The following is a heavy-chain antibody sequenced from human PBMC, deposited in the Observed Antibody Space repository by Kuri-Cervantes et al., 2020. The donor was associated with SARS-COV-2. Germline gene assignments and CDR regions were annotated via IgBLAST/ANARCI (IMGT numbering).Heavy chain of an antibody. V-gene: IGHV1-8*03. J-gene: IGHJ6*03. Sequence: ASVKVSCKASGYTFTGYYMHWVRQAPGQGLEWMGWMNPNSGNTGYAQKFQGRVTITRNTSISTAYMELSSLRSEDTAVYYCARGPTFPYYYYMDVWGKGTTVTDSS. CDR2: MNPNSGNT. CDR3: ARGPTFPYYYYMDV. CDR1: GYTFTGYY.